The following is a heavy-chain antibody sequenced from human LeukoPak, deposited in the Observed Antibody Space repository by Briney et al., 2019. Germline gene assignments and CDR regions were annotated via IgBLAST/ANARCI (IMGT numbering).Heavy chain of an antibody. D-gene: IGHD4-17*01. CDR3: AREATVTTSQDYYYMDV. CDR2: INPNSGGT. CDR1: GYTFTGYY. Sequence: GASVKVSCKASGYTFTGYYMHWVRQAPGQGLEWMGWINPNSGGTNYAQKFQGRVTMTRDTSISTAYMELSGLRSDDTAVYYCAREATVTTSQDYYYMDVWGKGTTVTISS. V-gene: IGHV1-2*02. J-gene: IGHJ6*03.